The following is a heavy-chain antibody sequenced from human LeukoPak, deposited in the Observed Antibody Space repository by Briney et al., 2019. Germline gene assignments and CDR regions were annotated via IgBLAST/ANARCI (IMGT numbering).Heavy chain of an antibody. D-gene: IGHD2-15*01. V-gene: IGHV1-69*04. CDR1: GGTFSSYT. J-gene: IGHJ5*02. CDR3: ARDLRIVQYDGLDP. CDR2: IIPILGIA. Sequence: SVKVSCKASGGTFSSYTISWVRQAPGQGLEWMGRIIPILGIANYAQKFQGRVTITADKSTSTAYMELSSLRSEDAAVYYCARDLRIVQYDGLDPWGQGTLVTVSS.